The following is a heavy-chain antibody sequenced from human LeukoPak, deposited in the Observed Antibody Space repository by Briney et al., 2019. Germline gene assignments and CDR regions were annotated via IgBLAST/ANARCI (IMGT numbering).Heavy chain of an antibody. J-gene: IGHJ4*02. CDR2: IRGRDFRT. V-gene: IGHV3-23*01. Sequence: GGSLRLSCAASGFTFSSYVMSWVRQAPGKGLEWVSAIRGRDFRTYYADSVKGRFTISSDSAKNTLYLEMSGLRAEDTAMYFCAKGEAAAAGGFDYWGQGALVTVSS. CDR1: GFTFSSYV. CDR3: AKGEAAAAGGFDY. D-gene: IGHD6-13*01.